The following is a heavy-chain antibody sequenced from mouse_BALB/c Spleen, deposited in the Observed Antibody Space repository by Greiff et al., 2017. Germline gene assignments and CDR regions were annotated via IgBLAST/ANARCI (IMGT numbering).Heavy chain of an antibody. CDR3: ARDSLIYDGYRFAY. J-gene: IGHJ3*01. Sequence: EVQGVESGGGLVKPGGSLKLSCAASGFTFSSYAMSWVRQSPEKRLEWVAEISSGGSYTYYPDTVTGRFTISRDNAKNTLYLEMSSLRSEDTAMYYCARDSLIYDGYRFAYWGQGTLVTVSA. D-gene: IGHD2-3*01. CDR2: ISSGGSYT. V-gene: IGHV5-9-4*01. CDR1: GFTFSSYA.